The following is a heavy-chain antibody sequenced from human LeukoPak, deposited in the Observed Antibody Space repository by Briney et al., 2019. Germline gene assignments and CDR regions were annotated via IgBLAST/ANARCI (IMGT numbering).Heavy chain of an antibody. CDR3: TTVTGFVLPQKLYSSSWYVPYYYYYVDV. D-gene: IGHD6-13*01. CDR2: IRSKAYGGTT. CDR1: GFTFGDYA. Sequence: PGGSLRLSCTASGFTFGDYAMSWFRQAPGKGLEWVGFIRSKAYGGTTEYAASVKGRFTISRDDSKSIAYLQMNSLKTEDTAVYYCTTVTGFVLPQKLYSSSWYVPYYYYYVDVWGKGTTVTVSS. V-gene: IGHV3-49*03. J-gene: IGHJ6*03.